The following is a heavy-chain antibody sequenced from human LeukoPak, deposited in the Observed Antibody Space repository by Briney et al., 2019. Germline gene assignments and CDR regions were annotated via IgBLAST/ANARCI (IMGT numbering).Heavy chain of an antibody. CDR2: ISGSGGST. CDR3: RGTGTLTFDY. J-gene: IGHJ4*02. V-gene: IGHV3-23*01. D-gene: IGHD1-7*01. Sequence: GGSLRLSCAASGFTFSSYAMSWVRQAPVKGLEWVSAISGSGGSTYYADSVKGRFTISRDNSKNTLYLQMNSLRAEDTAVYYCRGTGTLTFDYWGQGTLVTVSS. CDR1: GFTFSSYA.